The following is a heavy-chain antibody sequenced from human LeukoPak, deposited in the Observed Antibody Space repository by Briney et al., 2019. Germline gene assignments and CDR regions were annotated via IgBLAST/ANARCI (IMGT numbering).Heavy chain of an antibody. CDR2: ISGYNGNT. D-gene: IGHD3-22*01. CDR3: AGGGTFYYYDSSGYYSVSWYFDY. Sequence: ASVTVSFKASGYTFTSDGISWVRQAPGQGLEWMGWISGYNGNTNYAQNLQGRVTMTTDTSTSTAYMELRSLRSDDTAVYYCAGGGTFYYYDSSGYYSVSWYFDYWGQGTLVTVSS. J-gene: IGHJ4*02. V-gene: IGHV1-18*01. CDR1: GYTFTSDG.